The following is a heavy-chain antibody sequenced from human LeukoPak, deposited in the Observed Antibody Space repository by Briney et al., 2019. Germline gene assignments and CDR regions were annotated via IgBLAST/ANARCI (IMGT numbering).Heavy chain of an antibody. J-gene: IGHJ6*03. D-gene: IGHD1-26*01. CDR1: GFTFSSYA. Sequence: GGSLRLSCAASGFTFSSYAMSWVRQAPGKGLDWVSAISGSGGSTYYADSVKGRFTISRDNAKNSLYLQMDSLRVEDTAEYYCARDQYSGNYGGYYYYYMDVWGKGTTVTVSS. CDR3: ARDQYSGNYGGYYYYYMDV. CDR2: ISGSGGST. V-gene: IGHV3-23*01.